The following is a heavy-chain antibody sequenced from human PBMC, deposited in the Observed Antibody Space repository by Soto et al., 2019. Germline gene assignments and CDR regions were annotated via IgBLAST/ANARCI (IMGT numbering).Heavy chain of an antibody. CDR3: ARDVLDGSNLPP. Sequence: QVQLQESGPGLVKPSGTLSLTCAASGVFVSSGSWWSWVRQPPGKWLEWIGEIHYSGRTNYNPSLTRRVIISVDKSNNQFSLTLNSVTAADTAVYYCARDVLDGSNLPPWGKGTLVSVSS. CDR1: GVFVSSGSW. CDR2: IHYSGRT. V-gene: IGHV4-4*02. J-gene: IGHJ5*02. D-gene: IGHD1-1*01.